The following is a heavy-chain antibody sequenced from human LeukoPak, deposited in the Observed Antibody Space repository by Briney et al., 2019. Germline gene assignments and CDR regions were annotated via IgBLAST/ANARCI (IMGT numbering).Heavy chain of an antibody. Sequence: SGGSLRLSCAASGFTFSSYGMHWVRQAPGKGLEWVAVIWYDGSNKYYADSVKGRFTISRDNSKNTLYLQMNSLRAEDTAVYYCARGGPQIIAVAVPIDYWGQGTLVSVFS. CDR2: IWYDGSNK. CDR1: GFTFSSYG. V-gene: IGHV3-33*01. CDR3: ARGGPQIIAVAVPIDY. J-gene: IGHJ4*02. D-gene: IGHD6-19*01.